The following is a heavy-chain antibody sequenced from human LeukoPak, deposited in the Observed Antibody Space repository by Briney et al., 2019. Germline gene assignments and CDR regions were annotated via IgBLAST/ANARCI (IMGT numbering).Heavy chain of an antibody. D-gene: IGHD3-16*01. CDR1: GFTFSSYG. CDR2: IWYDGSNK. Sequence: GGSLRLSCAASGFTFSSYGMHWVRQAPGKGLEWVAVIWYDGSNKYYADSVKGRFTISRDNSKNTLFLQMNRLRAEDTAVYYCAGRRVLDASFDYWGQGTLVTVSS. CDR3: AGRRVLDASFDY. V-gene: IGHV3-33*01. J-gene: IGHJ4*02.